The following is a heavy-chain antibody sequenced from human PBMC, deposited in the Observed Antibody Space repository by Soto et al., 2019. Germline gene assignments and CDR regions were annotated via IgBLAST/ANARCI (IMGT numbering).Heavy chain of an antibody. CDR2: ITPMLGKA. Sequence: QVQLVQSGAEVKKPGSSVKVSCKASGGTFSKYTVSWVRQAPGQGLEWMGRITPMLGKANYAQKFQGRVTITADXXTXTXXMELSSLRSEDTAVYYCALPLYYYGSGTSAEYFHHWGQGTLVTVSS. J-gene: IGHJ1*01. D-gene: IGHD3-10*01. CDR3: ALPLYYYGSGTSAEYFHH. CDR1: GGTFSKYT. V-gene: IGHV1-69*02.